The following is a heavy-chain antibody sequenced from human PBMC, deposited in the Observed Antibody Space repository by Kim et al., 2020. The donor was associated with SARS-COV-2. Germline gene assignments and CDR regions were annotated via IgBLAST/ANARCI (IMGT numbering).Heavy chain of an antibody. Sequence: GGSLRLSCAASGFTFSSYAMHWVRQAPGKGLEWVAVISYDGSNKYYADSVKGRFTISRDNSKNTLYLQMNSLRAEDTAVYYCARTYYYGSGSSPDYWGQGTLVTVSS. CDR1: GFTFSSYA. CDR3: ARTYYYGSGSSPDY. CDR2: ISYDGSNK. D-gene: IGHD3-10*01. V-gene: IGHV3-30*04. J-gene: IGHJ4*02.